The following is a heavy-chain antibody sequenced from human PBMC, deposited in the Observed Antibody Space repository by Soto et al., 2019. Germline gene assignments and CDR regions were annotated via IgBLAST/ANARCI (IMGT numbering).Heavy chain of an antibody. V-gene: IGHV2-5*02. J-gene: IGHJ4*02. CDR2: VYWDDDK. D-gene: IGHD4-17*01. CDR1: GFSLSTSGVG. Sequence: QITLKESGPPLVKPTQTLTLTCTFSGFSLSTSGVGVVWLRQPPGKALEWLALVYWDDDKRYSPSLKSRLTITQDTSKNQVVLTMNNMDHVDTATYYCAHSSSRWPGGYWGQGALVTVSS. CDR3: AHSSSRWPGGY.